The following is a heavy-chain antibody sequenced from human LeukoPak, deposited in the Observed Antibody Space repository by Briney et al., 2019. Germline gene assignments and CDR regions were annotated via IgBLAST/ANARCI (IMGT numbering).Heavy chain of an antibody. CDR2: MYLSGTT. Sequence: SGAPTLPCTVSGDSLNSLYLWGWVRQPPGKGVEWVGEMYLSGTTHSNPSVKSRVTISIDKSKNQFFLNLSSVTAADTAVYYCAGLVGRYSSGLYYYYFDYWGQGTLVTVSS. V-gene: IGHV4-4*02. CDR1: GDSLNSLYL. D-gene: IGHD3-22*01. CDR3: AGLVGRYSSGLYYYYFDY. J-gene: IGHJ4*02.